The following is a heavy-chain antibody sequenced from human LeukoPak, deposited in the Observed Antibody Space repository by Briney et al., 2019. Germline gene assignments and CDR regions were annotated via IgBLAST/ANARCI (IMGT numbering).Heavy chain of an antibody. Sequence: ASVKVSCKASGYTFTGYYMHWLRQAPGQGLEWMGRINPNSGGTNYAQKFQGRVTMTRDTSISTAYMELSRLRSDDTAVYYCLLADQLDFDYWGQGTLVTVSS. CDR2: INPNSGGT. D-gene: IGHD2-15*01. CDR3: LLADQLDFDY. CDR1: GYTFTGYY. V-gene: IGHV1-2*06. J-gene: IGHJ4*02.